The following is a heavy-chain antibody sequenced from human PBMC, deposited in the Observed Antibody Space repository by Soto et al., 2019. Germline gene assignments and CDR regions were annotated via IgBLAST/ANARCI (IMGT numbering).Heavy chain of an antibody. Sequence: ASVKVSCKASGYTFTGDYIHWGRQAPGQGLEWMGIINPSGGSTSYAQKFQGRVTMTRDTSTSTVYMELSSLRSDDTAVYYCATNGDYGDYSWFDPWGQGTLVTVSS. CDR3: ATNGDYGDYSWFDP. V-gene: IGHV1-46*01. CDR1: GYTFTGDY. J-gene: IGHJ5*02. CDR2: INPSGGST. D-gene: IGHD4-17*01.